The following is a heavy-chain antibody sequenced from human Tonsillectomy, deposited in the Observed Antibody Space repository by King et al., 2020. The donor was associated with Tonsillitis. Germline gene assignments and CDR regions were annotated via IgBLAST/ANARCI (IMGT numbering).Heavy chain of an antibody. V-gene: IGHV3-23*04. J-gene: IGHJ4*02. CDR1: GFTFHSYS. Sequence: QLVQSGGGLIRPGGSLRLSCAASGFTFHSYSMGWVRQSPGKGLEWVSTISGGGVDIYYADSVRGRFTISRDNSKNTVDLQMIGLRAEDSAIYYCARDPAVGFDYWGQGALVTVSS. CDR2: ISGGGVDI. CDR3: ARDPAVGFDY.